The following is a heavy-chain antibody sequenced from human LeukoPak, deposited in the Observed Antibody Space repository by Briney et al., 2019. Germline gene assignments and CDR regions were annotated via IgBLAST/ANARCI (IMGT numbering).Heavy chain of an antibody. J-gene: IGHJ4*02. V-gene: IGHV3-74*01. D-gene: IGHD6-6*01. CDR3: AREQPVESAVDY. Sequence: GGSLRLSCAASGFTFSGRWMQWVRQGPGKGLVWVSRINGDGSITTYADSVKGRFTISRDNAKNTLYLQMNSLRAEDTAVYFCAREQPVESAVDYWGQGTLVTVSS. CDR2: INGDGSIT. CDR1: GFTFSGRW.